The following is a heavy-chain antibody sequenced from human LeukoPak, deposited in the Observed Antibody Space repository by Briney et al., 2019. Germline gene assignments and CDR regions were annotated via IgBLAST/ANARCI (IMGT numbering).Heavy chain of an antibody. Sequence: SVKVSCKASGGTFSSYAISWVRQAPGQGLEWMGGIIPIFGTANYAQKFQGRVTITADESTSTAYMELSSLRSEDTAVYYCAAYCSSTSCYSRGFDYWGQGTLVTVSS. CDR2: IIPIFGTA. D-gene: IGHD2-2*01. V-gene: IGHV1-69*01. J-gene: IGHJ4*02. CDR3: AAYCSSTSCYSRGFDY. CDR1: GGTFSSYA.